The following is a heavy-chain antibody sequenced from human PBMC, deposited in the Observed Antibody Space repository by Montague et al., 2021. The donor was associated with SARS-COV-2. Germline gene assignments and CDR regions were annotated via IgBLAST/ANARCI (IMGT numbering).Heavy chain of an antibody. CDR3: ARARITMIVVVNAFDI. V-gene: IGHV4-31*03. J-gene: IGHJ3*02. Sequence: TLSLTCTVSGGSISSGGYYWSWIRQHPGKSLEWIGYIYYSGSTYYNPSLKSRVTISVDTSKNQFSPKLSSVTAADTAVYYCARARITMIVVVNAFDIWGQGTMVTVSS. D-gene: IGHD3-22*01. CDR1: GGSISSGGYY. CDR2: IYYSGST.